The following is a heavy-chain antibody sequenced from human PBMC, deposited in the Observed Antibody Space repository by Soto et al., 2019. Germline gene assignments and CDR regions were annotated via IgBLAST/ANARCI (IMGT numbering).Heavy chain of an antibody. V-gene: IGHV1-8*01. CDR3: ARDLAGRIDY. J-gene: IGHJ4*02. D-gene: IGHD6-25*01. CDR1: GYTLTSYD. Sequence: QVQLVQSGAAVKKPGASVKVSCTASGYTLTSYDINWVRQATGQGLEWMGWMNPNSCNTGYAQKFQVRVTMTRNTSISTAYMELSSMRSEDTAVYYCARDLAGRIDYWGQGTLVTVYS. CDR2: MNPNSCNT.